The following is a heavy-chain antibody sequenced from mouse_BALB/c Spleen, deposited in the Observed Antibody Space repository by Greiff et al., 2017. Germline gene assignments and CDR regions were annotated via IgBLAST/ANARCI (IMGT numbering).Heavy chain of an antibody. V-gene: IGHV5-6-3*01. Sequence: EVQLQESGGGLVQPGGSLKLSCAASGFTFSSYVMSWVRQTPDKRLELVATINSNGGSTYYPDSVKGRFTISRDNAKNTLYLQMSSLKSEDTAMYYCARDLPFAYWGQGTLVTVSA. CDR3: ARDLPFAY. CDR1: GFTFSSYV. J-gene: IGHJ3*01. CDR2: INSNGGST.